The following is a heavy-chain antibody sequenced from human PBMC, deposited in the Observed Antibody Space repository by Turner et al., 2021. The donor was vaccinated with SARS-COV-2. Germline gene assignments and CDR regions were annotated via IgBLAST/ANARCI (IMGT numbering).Heavy chain of an antibody. CDR2: FNPSGGGT. V-gene: IGHV1-46*01. CDR3: ARDPRVPAVTNVNDAFDI. Sequence: QVQLVQSGAEAKKPGASVKISCRTSGYNFSSYYIHWVRQAPGQGVEWMGIFNPSGGGTSYAQNFQGRLTMTSDTSTSTVYMELSSLGSEDTAVYYCARDPRVPAVTNVNDAFDIWGQGTMVTVSS. D-gene: IGHD4-17*01. J-gene: IGHJ3*02. CDR1: GYNFSSYY.